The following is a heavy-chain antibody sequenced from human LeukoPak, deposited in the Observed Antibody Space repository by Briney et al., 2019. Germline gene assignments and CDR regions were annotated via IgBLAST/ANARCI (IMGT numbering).Heavy chain of an antibody. CDR3: ARGVYIAAAQYGY. CDR1: GGSINSHY. Sequence: SETLSLTCTVSGGSINSHYWSWIRQPPGKGLEWIGDIYYSGSTNYNFSLKSRLTISVDTSKNQFSLKLNSVTAADTAVHYCARGVYIAAAQYGYWGQGTLVTVSS. V-gene: IGHV4-59*11. CDR2: IYYSGST. J-gene: IGHJ4*02. D-gene: IGHD6-13*01.